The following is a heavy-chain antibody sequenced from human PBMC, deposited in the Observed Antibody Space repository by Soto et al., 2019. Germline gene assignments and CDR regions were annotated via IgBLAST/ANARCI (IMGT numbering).Heavy chain of an antibody. J-gene: IGHJ4*02. CDR3: AHSDGGYEIIYFDF. D-gene: IGHD5-12*01. Sequence: SGPTLVNPTQTLTLTCTFSGFSFTTGGVAVGWIRQTPGGALEWLTLIYYNDDRRFSPSLKTRLTITGDTSKNQVVLSLTNVDPGDTATYFCAHSDGGYEIIYFDFWGQGIPVTVSS. CDR2: IYYNDDR. V-gene: IGHV2-5*01. CDR1: GFSFTTGGVA.